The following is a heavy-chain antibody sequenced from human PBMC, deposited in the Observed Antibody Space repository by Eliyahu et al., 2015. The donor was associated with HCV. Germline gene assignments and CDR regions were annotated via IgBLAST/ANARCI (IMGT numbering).Heavy chain of an antibody. Sequence: QVQLQESGPGLVKPSETLSLTCIVSGGSITTYYWSWIRQPPGKGLEWIGYIHYRWSTHYNPSLKSRVTISLDTSKNQFSLNLTSVTAADTAVYYCASGGGGIAVAGTGGWFDPWGQGTLVTVSS. CDR2: IHYRWST. CDR3: ASGGGGIAVAGTGGWFDP. V-gene: IGHV4-59*01. D-gene: IGHD6-19*01. CDR1: GGSITTYY. J-gene: IGHJ5*02.